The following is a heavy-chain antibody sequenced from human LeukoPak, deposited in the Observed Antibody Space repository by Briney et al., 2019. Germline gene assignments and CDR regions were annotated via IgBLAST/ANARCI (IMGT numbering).Heavy chain of an antibody. J-gene: IGHJ4*02. Sequence: GGTLRLSCAASGFTFGSYAMSWVRQAPGKGLEWVSLIYSGGSTNYADSVKGRFTISRDSSKNTLYLQMNSLRAEDTAVYYCARGPSGYHNIGGQGTLVTVSS. D-gene: IGHD5-12*01. CDR1: GFTFGSYA. CDR3: ARGPSGYHNI. CDR2: IYSGGST. V-gene: IGHV3-66*01.